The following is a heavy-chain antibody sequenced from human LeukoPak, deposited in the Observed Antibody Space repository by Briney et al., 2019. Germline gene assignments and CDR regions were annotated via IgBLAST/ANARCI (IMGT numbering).Heavy chain of an antibody. CDR1: GYTFTDYY. V-gene: IGHV1-2*02. J-gene: IGHJ5*02. D-gene: IGHD3-9*01. CDR2: INPNSGGT. CDR3: ARDGYYDILTGYRNWFDP. Sequence: APVKVSCKASGYTFTDYYMHWVRQAPGQGLEWMGWINPNSGGTNYAQKFQGRVTMTRDTSISTAYMELSRLRSDDTAVYYCARDGYYDILTGYRNWFDPWGQGTLVTVSS.